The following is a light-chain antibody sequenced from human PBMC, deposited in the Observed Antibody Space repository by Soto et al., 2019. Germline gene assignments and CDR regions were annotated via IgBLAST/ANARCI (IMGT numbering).Light chain of an antibody. Sequence: QSVLTQPPSVSGAPGQRVTISCTGSSSNIGAGYDVHWYQQLPETAPQLLIHGNSNRPSGVPDRFSGSKSGTSASLAITGLQAEDEADYYCQSYDSSLSGWVFGGGTKVTVL. V-gene: IGLV1-40*01. J-gene: IGLJ3*02. CDR2: GNS. CDR1: SSNIGAGYD. CDR3: QSYDSSLSGWV.